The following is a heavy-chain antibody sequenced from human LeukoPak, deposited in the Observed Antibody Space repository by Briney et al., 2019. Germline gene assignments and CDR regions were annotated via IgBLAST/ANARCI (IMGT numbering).Heavy chain of an antibody. CDR3: ASIYYDSSGYSGSVRENDAFDI. J-gene: IGHJ3*02. D-gene: IGHD3-22*01. CDR1: GFTFSSYG. Sequence: GGSLRLSCAASGFTFSSYGMHWVRRAPGKGLEWVAVISYDGSNKYYADSVKGRFTISRDNSKNTLYLQMNSLRAEDTAVYYCASIYYDSSGYSGSVRENDAFDIWGQGTMVTVSS. CDR2: ISYDGSNK. V-gene: IGHV3-30*03.